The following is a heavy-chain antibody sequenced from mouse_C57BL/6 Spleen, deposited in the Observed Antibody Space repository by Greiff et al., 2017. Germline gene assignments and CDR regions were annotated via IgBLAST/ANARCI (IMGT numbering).Heavy chain of an antibody. Sequence: QVQLQQSGAELARPGASVKLSCKASGYTFTSYGISWVKQRTGQGLEWIGEIYPRSGNTYYNEKFKGKATLTADKSSSTAYMELRSLTSEDSAVXFCARQRHDYDDPAWFAYWGQGTLVTVSA. V-gene: IGHV1-81*01. J-gene: IGHJ3*01. CDR1: GYTFTSYG. CDR3: ARQRHDYDDPAWFAY. CDR2: IYPRSGNT. D-gene: IGHD2-4*01.